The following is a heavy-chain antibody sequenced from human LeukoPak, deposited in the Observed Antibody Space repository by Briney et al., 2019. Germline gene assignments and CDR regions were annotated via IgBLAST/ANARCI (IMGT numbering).Heavy chain of an antibody. CDR1: GGSFSDYY. J-gene: IGHJ4*02. D-gene: IGHD3-16*02. Sequence: PSETLSLTCAVYGGSFSDYYWSWIRQPPGKGLEWIGEINHSGSTNYNPSLKSRVTISVDTSKNQFSLKLTSVTAADTAVYYCARGRGYNSFDYWGQGALVTVSS. CDR3: ARGRGYNSFDY. V-gene: IGHV4-34*01. CDR2: INHSGST.